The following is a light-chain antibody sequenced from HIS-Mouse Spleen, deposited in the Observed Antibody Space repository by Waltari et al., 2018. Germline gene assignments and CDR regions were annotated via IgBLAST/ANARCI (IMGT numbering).Light chain of an antibody. CDR1: SSDVGGYHY. CDR3: CSYAGSYTFRGYV. Sequence: QSALTQPRSVSGSPGQSVTIPCTGTSSDVGGYHYAPWYPQHPGKAPKLMIYDVSKRPSGVPDRFSGSKSGNTASLTISGLQAEDEADYYCCSYAGSYTFRGYVFGTGTKVTVL. V-gene: IGLV2-11*01. CDR2: DVS. J-gene: IGLJ1*01.